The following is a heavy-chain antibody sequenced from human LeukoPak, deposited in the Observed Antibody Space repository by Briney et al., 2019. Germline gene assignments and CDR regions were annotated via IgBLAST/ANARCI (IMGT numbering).Heavy chain of an antibody. Sequence: TSETLSLTCTVSGSSINNNFWTWIRQPPGKGLEWIGYIYSSGSANYNPSLKSRVIISGDTSKNQISLRLTSVTAADTAKYSGARHCDYYDTWGQGTLVTVSS. CDR1: GSSINNNF. CDR2: IYSSGSA. V-gene: IGHV4-59*08. D-gene: IGHD3-22*01. CDR3: ARHCDYYDT. J-gene: IGHJ4*02.